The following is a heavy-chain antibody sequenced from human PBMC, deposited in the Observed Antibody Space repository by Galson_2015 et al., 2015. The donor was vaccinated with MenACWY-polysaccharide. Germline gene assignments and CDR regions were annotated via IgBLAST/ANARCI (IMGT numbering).Heavy chain of an antibody. CDR3: ARGSHYSYYYMDV. Sequence: SCKASGYTFGSRDINWVRQATGQGLEWMGWMNPNSGNTGYAQKFKGRVIMTRNTSITTAYMELSSLRSEDTAVYYCARGSHYSYYYMDVWGRGTTVIVSS. CDR1: GYTFGSRD. J-gene: IGHJ6*03. CDR2: MNPNSGNT. V-gene: IGHV1-8*01.